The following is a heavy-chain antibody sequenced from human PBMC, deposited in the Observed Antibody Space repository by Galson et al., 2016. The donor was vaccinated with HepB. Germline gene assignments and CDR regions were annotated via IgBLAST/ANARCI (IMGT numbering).Heavy chain of an antibody. D-gene: IGHD5-12*01. V-gene: IGHV3-23*01. CDR1: GFTFNTYA. J-gene: IGHJ6*03. Sequence: SLRLSCAASGFTFNTYAMSWVRQAPGKGLEWVSTIGGSGTYTSYADSVQGRFTISRDSSRNTVYLQMNTLRPDDTAVYYCAKVGGDSAYDLLVDKYFYMDVWGKGSTVTVSS. CDR3: AKVGGDSAYDLLVDKYFYMDV. CDR2: IGGSGTYT.